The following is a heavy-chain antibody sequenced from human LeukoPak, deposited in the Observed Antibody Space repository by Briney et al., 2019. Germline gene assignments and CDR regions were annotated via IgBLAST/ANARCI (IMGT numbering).Heavy chain of an antibody. CDR3: ARDTVFWSGYFDY. D-gene: IGHD3-3*01. CDR1: GFTFSSYW. J-gene: IGHJ4*02. Sequence: QPGGSLRLSCAASGFTFSSYWMSWVRQAPGKGLEWVANIKQDGSEKYYVDSVKGRFTISRDNAKNSLYLQMNSLRAEDTAVYYCARDTVFWSGYFDYWGQGTLVTVSS. CDR2: IKQDGSEK. V-gene: IGHV3-7*01.